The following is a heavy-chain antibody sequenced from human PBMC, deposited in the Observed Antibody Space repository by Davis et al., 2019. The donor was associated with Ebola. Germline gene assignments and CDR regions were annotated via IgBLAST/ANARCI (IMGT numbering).Heavy chain of an antibody. CDR1: GFTFDGYP. D-gene: IGHD1-26*01. CDR2: ISWNGGVK. V-gene: IGHV3-30*04. CDR3: AREGNTGGYSGFDY. J-gene: IGHJ4*02. Sequence: GESLKISCAASGFTFDGYPLHWVRQAPGKGLQWVAGISWNGGVKYYGDPAKGRFTISRDNSKNTFFLQMNSLTTEETAIYFCAREGNTGGYSGFDYWGQGTLVTVSS.